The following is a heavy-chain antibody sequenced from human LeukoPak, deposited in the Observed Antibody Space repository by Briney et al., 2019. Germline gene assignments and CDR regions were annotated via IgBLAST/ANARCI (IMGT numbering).Heavy chain of an antibody. CDR2: INPNSGGT. V-gene: IGHV1-2*04. CDR1: GYTFTGYY. J-gene: IGHJ5*02. D-gene: IGHD2-15*01. Sequence: ASVKVSCKASGYTFTGYYMHWVRQAPGQGLEWMGWINPNSGGTNYAQKFQGWVTMTRDTSISTAYMELSRLRSDDTAVYYCARAEYCSGGSCYSFDPWGQGTLVTVSS. CDR3: ARAEYCSGGSCYSFDP.